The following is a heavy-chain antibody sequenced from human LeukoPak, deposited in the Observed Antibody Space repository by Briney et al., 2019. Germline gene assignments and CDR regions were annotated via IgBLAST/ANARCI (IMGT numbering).Heavy chain of an antibody. J-gene: IGHJ3*02. CDR1: GDSIIGYY. Sequence: PSETLSLTCTVPGDSIIGYYWSWIRQPPGKGLEWIGYISYSGSTNYNPSLKSRVTISVDTSKNQFSLKLSSVTAADTAVYYCARVRITIFGAKSDAFDIWGQGTMVTVSS. D-gene: IGHD3-3*01. V-gene: IGHV4-59*08. CDR2: ISYSGST. CDR3: ARVRITIFGAKSDAFDI.